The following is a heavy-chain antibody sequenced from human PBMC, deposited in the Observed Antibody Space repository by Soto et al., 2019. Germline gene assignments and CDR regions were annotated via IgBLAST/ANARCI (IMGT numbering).Heavy chain of an antibody. CDR3: ARMRYSYGPFDY. Sequence: SLKGSFVASGRTSSPYPIGWERESAGPGLAWMGRIIPILGIANYAQKFQGRVTITADKSTSTAYMELSSLRSEDTAVYYCARMRYSYGPFDYWGQGTLVTVSS. D-gene: IGHD5-18*01. CDR2: IIPILGIA. CDR1: GRTSSPYP. V-gene: IGHV1-69*02. J-gene: IGHJ4*02.